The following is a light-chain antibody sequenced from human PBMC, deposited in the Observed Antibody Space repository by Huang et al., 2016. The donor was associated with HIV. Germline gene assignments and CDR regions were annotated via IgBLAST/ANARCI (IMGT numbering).Light chain of an antibody. V-gene: IGKV3-11*01. CDR3: HHRSGWPRT. CDR2: DAS. J-gene: IGKJ2*01. CDR1: QSVDNY. Sequence: EIVLTQSPATLSLSPGERATLSCRASQSVDNYLAWYQQKPGQAPKLLIYDASNRATGIPARFSGGGSATDFTLTISILEPEDFAVYCCHHRSGWPRTFGQGTKLEIK.